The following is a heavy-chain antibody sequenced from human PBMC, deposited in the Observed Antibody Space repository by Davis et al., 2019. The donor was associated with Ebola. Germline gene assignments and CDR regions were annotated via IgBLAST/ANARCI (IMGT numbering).Heavy chain of an antibody. V-gene: IGHV3-30-3*01. D-gene: IGHD2-2*02. J-gene: IGHJ6*02. CDR3: ARGSIGYQLLYPTGMDV. CDR1: GFTFSSYA. CDR2: ISYDGSNK. Sequence: PGGSLRLSRAASGFTFSSYAMHWVRQAPGKGLEWVAVISYDGSNKYYADSVKGRFTISRDNSKNTLYLQMNSLRAEDTAVYYCARGSIGYQLLYPTGMDVWGQGTTVTVSS.